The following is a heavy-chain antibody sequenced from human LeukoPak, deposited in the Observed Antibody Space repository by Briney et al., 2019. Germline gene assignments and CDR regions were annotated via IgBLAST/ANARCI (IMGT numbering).Heavy chain of an antibody. D-gene: IGHD1-26*01. V-gene: IGHV3-53*01. J-gene: IGHJ4*02. Sequence: PGGSLRPSCAASGFTVSSNYMSWVRQAPGKGLEWVSVIYSGGSTYYADSVKGRFTISRDNSKNTLYLQMNSLRAEDTAVYYCAREVWELRGVFDYWGQGTLVTVPS. CDR2: IYSGGST. CDR3: AREVWELRGVFDY. CDR1: GFTVSSNY.